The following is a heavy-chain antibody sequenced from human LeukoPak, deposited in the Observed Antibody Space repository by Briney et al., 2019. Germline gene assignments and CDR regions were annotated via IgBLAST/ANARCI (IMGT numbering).Heavy chain of an antibody. CDR3: ASQEVPAAGDPYYYYYMDV. J-gene: IGHJ6*03. CDR2: INHSGST. D-gene: IGHD2-2*01. Sequence: PSETLSLTCAVYGGSFSGYYWSWIRQPPGKGLEWIGEINHSGSTNYNPSLKSRVTISVDTSKNQFSLKLSSVTAADTAVYYCASQEVPAAGDPYYYYYMDVWGKGTTVTVSS. CDR1: GGSFSGYY. V-gene: IGHV4-34*01.